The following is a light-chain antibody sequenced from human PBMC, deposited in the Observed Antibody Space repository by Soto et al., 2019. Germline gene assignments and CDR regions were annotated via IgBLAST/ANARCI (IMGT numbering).Light chain of an antibody. V-gene: IGLV2-14*01. J-gene: IGLJ1*01. CDR2: DVS. Sequence: QSALTQPASVSGSPGQSITISCTGTSSDVCGYNYVSWYQQHPGKAPKLMIYDVSNRPSGVSNRFSGSKSGNTASLTISGLQVEDEADYYCNSYTSRSSTTYVFGTGTKVTVL. CDR1: SSDVCGYNY. CDR3: NSYTSRSSTTYV.